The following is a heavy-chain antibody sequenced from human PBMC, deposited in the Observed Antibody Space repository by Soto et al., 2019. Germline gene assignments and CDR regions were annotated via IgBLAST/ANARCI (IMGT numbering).Heavy chain of an antibody. J-gene: IGHJ5*02. D-gene: IGHD2-8*01. CDR1: GGSISSGGYS. V-gene: IGHV4-30-2*01. CDR2: IYHSGST. Sequence: SETLSLTCAVSGGSISSGGYSWSWIRQPPGKGLEWIGYIYHSGSTYYNPSLKSRVTISVDRSKNQFSLKLSSVTAADTAVYYRARDRCPGGGPCRNRFDPWGQGTLVTVSS. CDR3: ARDRCPGGGPCRNRFDP.